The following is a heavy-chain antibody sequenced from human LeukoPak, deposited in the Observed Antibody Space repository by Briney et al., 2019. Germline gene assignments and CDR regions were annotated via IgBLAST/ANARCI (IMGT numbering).Heavy chain of an antibody. D-gene: IGHD6-19*01. J-gene: IGHJ5*02. CDR2: MYYSGIT. CDR1: GGSISGTTHY. Sequence: PSETLPLTCTVSGGSISGTTHYWAWIRRPPGKGLEWIGCMYYSGITYYNPSLKSRVTMSVDASKSHFSLKLSSVTAADTAVYYCAKQTTKSSGCEFDPWGQGTLVTVSS. CDR3: AKQTTKSSGCEFDP. V-gene: IGHV4-39*01.